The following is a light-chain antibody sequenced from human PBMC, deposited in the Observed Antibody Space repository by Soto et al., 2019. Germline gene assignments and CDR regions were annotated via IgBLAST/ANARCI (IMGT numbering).Light chain of an antibody. J-gene: IGKJ3*01. CDR1: QSVSSN. CDR3: QQYYNLPFT. CDR2: GAS. Sequence: EIVMTQSPATLSVSPRERATLSCRASQSVSSNLAWYQQKPGQAPRLLIYGASTRDTGIPARFSGSGSGTEFTRTLSSLQSEEFAVYYCQQYYNLPFTFGPGTKVDIK. V-gene: IGKV3-15*01.